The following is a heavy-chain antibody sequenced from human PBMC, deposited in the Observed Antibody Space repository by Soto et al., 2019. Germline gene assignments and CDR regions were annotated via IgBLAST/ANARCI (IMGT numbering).Heavy chain of an antibody. Sequence: GSLRLSCAASGFTFSSYAMSWVRQAPGKGLEWVSVISGSGGSTYYADSVKGWFTISRDNSKNTLYLQMNSLRAEDTAVYYCAKGLNIVATIFDYWGQGTLVTVSS. V-gene: IGHV3-23*01. CDR3: AKGLNIVATIFDY. J-gene: IGHJ4*02. CDR2: ISGSGGST. CDR1: GFTFSSYA. D-gene: IGHD5-12*01.